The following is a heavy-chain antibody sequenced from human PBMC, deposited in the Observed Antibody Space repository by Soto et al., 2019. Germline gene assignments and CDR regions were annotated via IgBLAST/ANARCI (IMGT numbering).Heavy chain of an antibody. CDR2: ISYDGSNK. CDR3: AKDGSLGDYGSGSYGGYFDY. Sequence: QVQLVESGGGVVQPGRSLRLSCAASGFTFSSYGMHWVRQAPGKGLEWVAVISYDGSNKYYADSVKGRFTISRDNSKNTLYLQMNSLRAEDTAVYYCAKDGSLGDYGSGSYGGYFDYWGQGTLVTVSS. J-gene: IGHJ4*02. V-gene: IGHV3-30*18. D-gene: IGHD3-10*01. CDR1: GFTFSSYG.